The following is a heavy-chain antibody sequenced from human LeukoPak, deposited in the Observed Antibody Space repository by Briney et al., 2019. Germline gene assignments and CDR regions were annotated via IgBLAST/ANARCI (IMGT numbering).Heavy chain of an antibody. CDR3: ATKGGDY. D-gene: IGHD3-16*01. V-gene: IGHV3-7*01. CDR1: GFTFSRYW. J-gene: IGHJ4*02. CDR2: INEDGGAK. Sequence: PEGSLRLSCAASGFTFSRYWMSWVRQAPGKGLGWVANINEDGGAKYYVDSVKGRFTISRDNAKNSQYLQMNSLRVEDTAVYYCATKGGDYWGQGTLVTVSS.